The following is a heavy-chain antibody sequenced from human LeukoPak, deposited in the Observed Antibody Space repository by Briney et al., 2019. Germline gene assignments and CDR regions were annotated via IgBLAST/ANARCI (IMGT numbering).Heavy chain of an antibody. CDR3: ARGRAPGYSSSWYFDY. D-gene: IGHD6-13*01. Sequence: PSETLSLTCTVSGGSISSYYWSWNRQPPGKGLEWIGYIYYSGSTNYNPSLKSRVTISVDTSKNQFSLKLSSVTAADTAVYYCARGRAPGYSSSWYFDYWGQGTLVTVSS. CDR2: IYYSGST. J-gene: IGHJ4*02. CDR1: GGSISSYY. V-gene: IGHV4-59*01.